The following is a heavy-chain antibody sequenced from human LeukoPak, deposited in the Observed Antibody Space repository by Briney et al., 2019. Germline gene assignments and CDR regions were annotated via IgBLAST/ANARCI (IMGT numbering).Heavy chain of an antibody. D-gene: IGHD3-10*01. CDR2: IRSKVNNYAT. V-gene: IGHV3-73*01. Sequence: PGGSLRLSCAASGFTFSGSTMHWVRQASGKGLAWVGRIRSKVNNYATAYAASVKGRFTISRDDSKNTAYLQMNSLKTEDTAVYYCPIPNEMVRGPPLENYMDVWGKGTTVTVSS. CDR1: GFTFSGST. CDR3: PIPNEMVRGPPLENYMDV. J-gene: IGHJ6*03.